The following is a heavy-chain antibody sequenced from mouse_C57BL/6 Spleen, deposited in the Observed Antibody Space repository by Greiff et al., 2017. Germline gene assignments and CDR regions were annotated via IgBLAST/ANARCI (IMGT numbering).Heavy chain of an antibody. J-gene: IGHJ2*01. CDR3: AREDNYGSSYLFDY. CDR2: ISDGGSYT. V-gene: IGHV5-4*01. Sequence: EVKLMESGGGLVKPGGSLKLSCAASGFTFSSYAMSWVRQTPEKRLEWVATISDGGSYTYYPDNVKGRFTSSRDNAKNNLYLQMSHLKSEDTAMYYCAREDNYGSSYLFDYWGQGTTLTVSS. CDR1: GFTFSSYA. D-gene: IGHD1-1*01.